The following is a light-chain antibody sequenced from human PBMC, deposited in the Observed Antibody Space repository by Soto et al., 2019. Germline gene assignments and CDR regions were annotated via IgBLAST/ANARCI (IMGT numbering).Light chain of an antibody. J-gene: IGLJ3*02. CDR3: VTWDTSLRTGV. CDR1: RSNIGNNY. Sequence: QSVLTQPPSVSAAPGQKVTISCSGSRSNIGNNYVAWYQQFPGTVPKLLIYNNNGRPSGTPARISGSASGTSATLTITGLQTGDEADYFCVTWDTSLRTGVIGGGTKLTVL. CDR2: NNN. V-gene: IGLV1-51*01.